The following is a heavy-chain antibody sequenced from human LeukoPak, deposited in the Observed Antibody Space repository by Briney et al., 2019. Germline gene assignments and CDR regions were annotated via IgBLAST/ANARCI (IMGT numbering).Heavy chain of an antibody. CDR2: IKEDGSVK. J-gene: IGHJ4*02. CDR3: ARIGYSSSSMDY. Sequence: GGSLRLSCAASGFTFSRYWMSWVRQAPGKGLEWVANIKEDGSVKYYVDSLKGRFTISGDNAENSVYLQMNSLRGEDTAVYFCARIGYSSSSMDYWGQGTLVTVSS. D-gene: IGHD6-6*01. CDR1: GFTFSRYW. V-gene: IGHV3-7*01.